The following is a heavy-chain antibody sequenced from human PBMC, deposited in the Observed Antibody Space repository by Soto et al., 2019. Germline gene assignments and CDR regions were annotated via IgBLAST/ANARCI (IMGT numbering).Heavy chain of an antibody. CDR2: ISAYNGNT. Sequence: QVQLVQSGAEVKKPGASVKVSCKASGYTFTSYGISWVRQAPGQGLEWMGWISAYNGNTNYAQKLQGRVTMTTDTSTSTAYMELRSLRSDHTAVYYCARDSWVAAAGNYYGMDVWGQGTTVTVSS. V-gene: IGHV1-18*01. CDR3: ARDSWVAAAGNYYGMDV. CDR1: GYTFTSYG. J-gene: IGHJ6*02. D-gene: IGHD6-13*01.